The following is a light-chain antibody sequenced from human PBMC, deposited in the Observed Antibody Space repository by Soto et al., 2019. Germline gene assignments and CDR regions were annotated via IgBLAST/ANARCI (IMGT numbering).Light chain of an antibody. J-gene: IGKJ5*01. CDR3: QQRSNWPPIT. Sequence: EVVLTQSPATLSLSPGERATLSCRASQNISSYLAWYQQKPGQAPRLLIYDASNRATGIPARFSGSGSGTDFTLTISSLEPEEFAVYYCQQRSNWPPITFGQGTRLEIK. CDR2: DAS. V-gene: IGKV3-11*01. CDR1: QNISSY.